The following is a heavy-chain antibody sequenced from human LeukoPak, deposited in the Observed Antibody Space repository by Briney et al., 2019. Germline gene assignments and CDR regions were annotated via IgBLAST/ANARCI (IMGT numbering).Heavy chain of an antibody. Sequence: GGSLRLSCTASGFTFSYYAMSWVRQAPGKGLEWVSAITDSGDSTYYVDSVEGRFTISRDNSKNTLYLQMNSLRVEDTAVYYCAKDALRTSGWYYFDNWGQGALVAVSS. CDR3: AKDALRTSGWYYFDN. CDR2: ITDSGDST. V-gene: IGHV3-23*01. CDR1: GFTFSYYA. D-gene: IGHD6-19*01. J-gene: IGHJ4*02.